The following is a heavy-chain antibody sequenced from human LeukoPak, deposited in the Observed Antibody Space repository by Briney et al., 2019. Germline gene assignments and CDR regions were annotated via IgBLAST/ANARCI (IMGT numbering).Heavy chain of an antibody. D-gene: IGHD1-26*01. CDR3: AKDPVGPTFAYYFDY. CDR2: ISGSGGNT. J-gene: IGHJ4*02. V-gene: IGHV3-23*01. Sequence: GGSLRLSCAASGLTFSNYAMSWVRQAPGKGLEWVSAISGSGGNTYYADSVKGRFTISRDNSKNTLYLQMNSLRAEDTAVYYCAKDPVGPTFAYYFDYWGQGVLVTVSS. CDR1: GLTFSNYA.